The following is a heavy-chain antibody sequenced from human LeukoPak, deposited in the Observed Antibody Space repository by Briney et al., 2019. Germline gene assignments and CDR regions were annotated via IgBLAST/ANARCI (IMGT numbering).Heavy chain of an antibody. CDR1: GFTFSSYA. CDR3: ARDKVFSLDY. CDR2: ISYDGSNK. V-gene: IGHV3-30-3*01. D-gene: IGHD1-14*01. Sequence: PGGSLRLSCAASGFTFSSYAMHWVRQAPGKGLEWVAVISYDGSNKYYADSVKGRFTISRDNSKNTLYLQMNSLRAEDTAVYYCARDKVFSLDYWGQGTLVTVSS. J-gene: IGHJ4*02.